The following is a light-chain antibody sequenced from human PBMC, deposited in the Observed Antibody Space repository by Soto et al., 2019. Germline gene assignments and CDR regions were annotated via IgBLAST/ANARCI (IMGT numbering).Light chain of an antibody. V-gene: IGLV2-14*03. Sequence: QSVLTQPASVSGSPGQSITISCTGTSSDVGGYNYVSWYQQHPGKAPKLLIYDVSNRPSGVSNRFSGSKSGNTASLTVSGLQADDEADYYCSSYASSSTPDVFGTGTKLTVL. CDR3: SSYASSSTPDV. CDR2: DVS. J-gene: IGLJ1*01. CDR1: SSDVGGYNY.